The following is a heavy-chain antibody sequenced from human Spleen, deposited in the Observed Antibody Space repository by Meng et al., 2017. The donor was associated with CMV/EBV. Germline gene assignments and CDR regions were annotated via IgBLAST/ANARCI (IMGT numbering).Heavy chain of an antibody. CDR3: ARTRYYYNSTGYSVPTTFDY. CDR1: GGYF. V-gene: IGHV4-31*02. D-gene: IGHD3-22*01. Sequence: GGYFWSWIRQPPGKGLEWIGYIYYTGRSNYNPFLKSRVSISVDTSKNQFSLKLNSVTVADTAVYYCARTRYYYNSTGYSVPTTFDYWGQGALVTVSS. J-gene: IGHJ4*02. CDR2: IYYTGRS.